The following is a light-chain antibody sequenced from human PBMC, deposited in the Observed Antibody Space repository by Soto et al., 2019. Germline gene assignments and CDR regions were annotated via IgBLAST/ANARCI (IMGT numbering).Light chain of an antibody. CDR1: QSIGNS. Sequence: TVLPQSPATLSLSPGERATLSCKASQSIGNSLGWFQQKPGQAPRLLIDDAFNRATGIPARFTGSGSGSDLNLTISSLEPEDFGVYYCRQRYNWPLTFGGGTKVEIK. J-gene: IGKJ4*01. CDR2: DAF. V-gene: IGKV3-11*01. CDR3: RQRYNWPLT.